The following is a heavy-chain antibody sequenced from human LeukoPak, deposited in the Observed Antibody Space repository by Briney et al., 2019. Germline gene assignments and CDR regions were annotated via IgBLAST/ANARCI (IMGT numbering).Heavy chain of an antibody. CDR3: ARAHCTATSCHHFDY. CDR2: IYYSGST. V-gene: IGHV4-59*12. Sequence: SETLSLTCTVSGGSISSYYWSWIRQPPGKGLEWIGYIYYSGSTNYNPSLKSRVTMSVDTSKNQFSLKLSSVTAADTAVYYCARAHCTATSCHHFDYWGQGALVTVSS. D-gene: IGHD2-2*01. CDR1: GGSISSYY. J-gene: IGHJ4*02.